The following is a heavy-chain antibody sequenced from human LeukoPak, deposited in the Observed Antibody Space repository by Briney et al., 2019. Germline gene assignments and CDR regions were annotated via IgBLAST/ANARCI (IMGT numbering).Heavy chain of an antibody. CDR2: IYHSGST. Sequence: SETLSLTCAVSGYSISSGYYWGWIRQPPGKGLEWIGSIYHSGSTYYNPSLKSRVTISVDTSKNQFSLKLSSVTAADTAVYYCARGGTYSSAPNFDYWGQGTLVTVSS. CDR1: GYSISSGYY. V-gene: IGHV4-38-2*01. CDR3: ARGGTYSSAPNFDY. J-gene: IGHJ4*02. D-gene: IGHD6-25*01.